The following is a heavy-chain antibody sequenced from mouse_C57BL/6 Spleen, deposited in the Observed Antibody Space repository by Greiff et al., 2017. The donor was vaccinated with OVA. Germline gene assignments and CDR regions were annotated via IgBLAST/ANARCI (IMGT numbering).Heavy chain of an antibody. D-gene: IGHD2-4*01. CDR2: IDPENGDT. V-gene: IGHV14-4*01. Sequence: VQLQQSGAELVRPGASVKLSCTASGFNIKDDYMHWVKQRPEQGLEWIGWIDPENGDTEYASKFQGKATITADTSSNTAYLQLSSLTSEDTAVYYCTTRGYDYGGGNFDYWGQGTTLTVSS. J-gene: IGHJ2*01. CDR3: TTRGYDYGGGNFDY. CDR1: GFNIKDDY.